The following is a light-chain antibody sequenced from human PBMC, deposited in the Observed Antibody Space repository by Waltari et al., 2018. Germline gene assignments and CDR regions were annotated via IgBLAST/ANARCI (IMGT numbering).Light chain of an antibody. Sequence: QGARATLSCSASQSVGRSLAWYQQRPGQAPRLLIFEASNRTTGIPPRCSGSGSGTDFTLTISSLEHEDFAVYYCQHRSNWPRFGGGTKVEIK. J-gene: IGKJ4*01. V-gene: IGKV3-11*01. CDR3: QHRSNWPR. CDR1: QSVGRS. CDR2: EAS.